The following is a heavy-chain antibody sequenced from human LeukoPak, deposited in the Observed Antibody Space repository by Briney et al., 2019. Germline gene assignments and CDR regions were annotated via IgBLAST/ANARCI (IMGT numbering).Heavy chain of an antibody. D-gene: IGHD3-22*01. J-gene: IGHJ4*02. CDR1: GYTFTSYD. Sequence: ASVKVSRKASGYTFTSYDINWVRQATGQGLEWMGWMNPNSGNTGYAQKFQGRVTITRNTSISTAYMELSSLRSEDTAMYYCARGLRYYYDSDSADYWGQGTLVTVSS. CDR2: MNPNSGNT. V-gene: IGHV1-8*03. CDR3: ARGLRYYYDSDSADY.